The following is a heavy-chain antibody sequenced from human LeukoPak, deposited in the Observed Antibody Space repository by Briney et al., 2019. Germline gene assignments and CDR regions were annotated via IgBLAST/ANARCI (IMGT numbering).Heavy chain of an antibody. CDR1: GGSISSGGYY. CDR2: IYYSGST. J-gene: IGHJ3*02. Sequence: SETLSLTCTVSGGSISSGGYYWSWIRQHPGKGLEWIGYIYYSGSTYYNPSLKSRVTISVDTSKNQFSLKLSSVTAADTAVYYCARDARYYDSSGYYYAFDIWGQGTMVTVSS. D-gene: IGHD3-22*01. CDR3: ARDARYYDSSGYYYAFDI. V-gene: IGHV4-31*03.